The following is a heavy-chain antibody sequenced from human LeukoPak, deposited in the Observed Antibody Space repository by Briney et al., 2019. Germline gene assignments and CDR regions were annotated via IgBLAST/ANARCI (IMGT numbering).Heavy chain of an antibody. CDR2: ISPSGEIT. J-gene: IGHJ4*02. CDR3: AKDDAWLRFGE. V-gene: IGHV3-23*01. CDR1: GFTFSDYY. Sequence: GGSLRLSCAASGFTFSDYYMSWVRQAPGKGLEWVSGISPSGEITYYADSVKGRFTISRDNSKDTLYLEVIRLTPEDSAVYYCAKDDAWLRFGEWSQGTLVTVSS. D-gene: IGHD5-12*01.